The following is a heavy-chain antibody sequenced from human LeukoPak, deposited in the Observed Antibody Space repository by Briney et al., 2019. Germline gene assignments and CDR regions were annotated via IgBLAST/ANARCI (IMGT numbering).Heavy chain of an antibody. V-gene: IGHV3-7*01. CDR2: IKQDGSEK. D-gene: IGHD3-3*01. J-gene: IGHJ4*02. CDR1: GFTFSSYW. Sequence: PGGSLRLSCAASGFTFSSYWMSWVRQAPGKGLEWVANIKQDGSEKYYVDSVKGRFTISRDNAKNSLYLQMNSLRAEDTAVYYCARDLDYDFWSGPFDYWGQGTLVTVSS. CDR3: ARDLDYDFWSGPFDY.